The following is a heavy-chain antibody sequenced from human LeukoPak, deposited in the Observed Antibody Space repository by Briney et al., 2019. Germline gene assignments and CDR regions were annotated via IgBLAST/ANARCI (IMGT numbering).Heavy chain of an antibody. D-gene: IGHD2-2*01. CDR1: GFTFSSYA. CDR3: ARATYNVVPARYYYYMDV. V-gene: IGHV3-23*01. CDR2: ISGSGGST. J-gene: IGHJ6*03. Sequence: PGGSLRLSCAASGFTFSSYAMSWVRQDPGKGLEWVSAISGSGGSTYYADSVKGRFTISRDNSKNTLYLQMNSLRAEDTAVYYCARATYNVVPARYYYYMDVWGKGTTVTVCS.